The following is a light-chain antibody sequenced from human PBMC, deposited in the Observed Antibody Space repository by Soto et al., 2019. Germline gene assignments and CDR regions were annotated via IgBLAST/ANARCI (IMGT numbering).Light chain of an antibody. CDR3: CSYTSASTQV. CDR2: EVT. Sequence: QSALTQPAPVSGSPGQSITISCTGTSRDVGGYDYVSWYQQLPGKAPKLLIYEVTNRPSGASHRFSGSKSGNTASLTISGLQADDEADYYCCSYTSASTQVFGTGTKVTV. V-gene: IGLV2-14*01. J-gene: IGLJ1*01. CDR1: SRDVGGYDY.